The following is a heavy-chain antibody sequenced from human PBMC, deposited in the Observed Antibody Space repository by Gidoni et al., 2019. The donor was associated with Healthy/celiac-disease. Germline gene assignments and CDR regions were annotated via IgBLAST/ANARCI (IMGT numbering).Heavy chain of an antibody. Sequence: QVQLVQSGAEVKKPGSSVKVSCKASGGNFSSYAISWVRQAPGQGLEWMGRIIPILGIANYAQKFQGRVTITADKSTSTAYMELSSLRSEDTAVYYCARIAGQGVKHVEVDYWGQGTLVTVSS. CDR1: GGNFSSYA. D-gene: IGHD3-10*01. CDR2: IIPILGIA. CDR3: ARIAGQGVKHVEVDY. J-gene: IGHJ4*02. V-gene: IGHV1-69*04.